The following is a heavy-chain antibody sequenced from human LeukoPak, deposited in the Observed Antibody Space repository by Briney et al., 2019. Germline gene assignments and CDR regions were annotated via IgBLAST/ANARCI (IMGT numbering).Heavy chain of an antibody. CDR2: IYNSGST. CDR1: GGSISIYY. Sequence: SETLSLTCTVSGGSISIYYWNWIRQPPGKGLEWIGSIYNSGSTTYNPSLKSRVTISVDTSKNQFSLKLSSLTAADTAVYYCARVNRRYFDYWGQGTLVTVSS. V-gene: IGHV4-59*08. CDR3: ARVNRRYFDY. J-gene: IGHJ4*02.